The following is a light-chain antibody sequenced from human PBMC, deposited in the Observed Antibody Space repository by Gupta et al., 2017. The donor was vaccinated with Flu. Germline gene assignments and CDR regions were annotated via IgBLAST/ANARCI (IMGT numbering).Light chain of an antibody. CDR3: AAWDNTLNGGV. J-gene: IGLJ3*02. Sequence: QSVLTQPPSASGAPGQRVSIYCSGSSSNIGSNPVNWYQQPPGTAPKLLIYSNFQRPSGIPDQFSGSKSGTSASLAISGLQSDDEADYYCAAWDNTLNGGVFGGGTKLTVL. CDR1: SSNIGSNP. V-gene: IGLV1-44*01. CDR2: SNF.